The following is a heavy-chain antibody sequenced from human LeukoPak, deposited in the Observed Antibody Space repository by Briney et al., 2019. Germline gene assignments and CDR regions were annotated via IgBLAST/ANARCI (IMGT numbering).Heavy chain of an antibody. Sequence: ASVKVSFKASGYTFTDNYIHFVRQAPGQGLEWMGWINPNSGGTKYAQRFQGRVTMTRDTSISTVYMILSRLRSDDTALYYCARDKFCSGGTCYFLLFDYWGQGTLVTVSS. CDR2: INPNSGGT. D-gene: IGHD2-15*01. V-gene: IGHV1-2*02. CDR1: GYTFTDNY. CDR3: ARDKFCSGGTCYFLLFDY. J-gene: IGHJ4*02.